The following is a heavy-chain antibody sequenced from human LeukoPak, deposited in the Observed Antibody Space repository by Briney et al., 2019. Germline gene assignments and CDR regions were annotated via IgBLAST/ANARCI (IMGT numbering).Heavy chain of an antibody. CDR2: ISAYNGNT. Sequence: GASVKVSCKASGYTFTSYAISWVRQAPGQGLEWMGWISAYNGNTNYAQKLQGRVTMTTDTSTSTAYMELRSLRSDDTAVYYCARDRGSGSYGYNWFDPWGQGTLVTVSS. D-gene: IGHD3-10*01. V-gene: IGHV1-18*01. CDR3: ARDRGSGSYGYNWFDP. CDR1: GYTFTSYA. J-gene: IGHJ5*02.